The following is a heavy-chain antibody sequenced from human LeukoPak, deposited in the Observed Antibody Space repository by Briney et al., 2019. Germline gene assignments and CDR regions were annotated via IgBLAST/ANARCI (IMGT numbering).Heavy chain of an antibody. J-gene: IGHJ3*02. CDR1: GGSISSYY. D-gene: IGHD5-12*01. CDR2: IYYSGST. CDR3: ARADPILSVATHDAFDI. Sequence: PSETLSLTCTVSGGSISSYYWSWIRQPPGKGLEWIGYIYYSGSTNYNPSLKSRVTISVDTSKNQFSLKLSSVTAADTAVYYCARADPILSVATHDAFDIWGQGTMVTVSS. V-gene: IGHV4-59*01.